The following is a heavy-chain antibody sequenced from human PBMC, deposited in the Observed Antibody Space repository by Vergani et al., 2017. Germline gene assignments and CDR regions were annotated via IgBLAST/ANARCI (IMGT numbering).Heavy chain of an antibody. CDR2: ISYDGSNK. J-gene: IGHJ2*01. V-gene: IGHV3-30-3*01. CDR1: GFTFSSYA. D-gene: IGHD3-9*01. CDR3: ARDNYDILTGYWVAFGWYYDL. Sequence: QVQLVESGGGVVQPGRSLRLSCAASGFTFSSYAMHWVRQAPGKGLEWVAVISYDGSNKYYADSVKGRFTISRDNSKNTLYLQMNTLRAEDTAVYYCARDNYDILTGYWVAFGWYYDLWGRGTLVAVSS.